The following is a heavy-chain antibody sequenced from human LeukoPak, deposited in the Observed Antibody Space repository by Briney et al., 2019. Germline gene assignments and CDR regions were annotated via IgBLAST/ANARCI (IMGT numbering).Heavy chain of an antibody. CDR1: GFTFSTYG. CDR3: ARGEYYYDSSGYPYY. J-gene: IGHJ4*02. CDR2: IWYDGSNK. D-gene: IGHD3-22*01. Sequence: GRSLRLSCAASGFTFSTYGMHWVRQAPGKGLEWVAVIWYDGSNKYYADSVKGRFTISRDNSKNTLYLQMNSLRAEDTAVYYCARGEYYYDSSGYPYYWGQGTLVTVSS. V-gene: IGHV3-33*01.